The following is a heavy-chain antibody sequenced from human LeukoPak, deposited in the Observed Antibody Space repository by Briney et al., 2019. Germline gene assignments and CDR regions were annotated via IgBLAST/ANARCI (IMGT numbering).Heavy chain of an antibody. Sequence: GGSLRLSGAALGFTFSSYAMNWVGQAPGKGLKWFSGITGSGGSTDYADSVNGRFTISRDNSKNTLYLQMNSLRAEDTAVYYCAKCVSGFWYFDLWGRGTLVTVSS. V-gene: IGHV3-23*01. J-gene: IGHJ2*01. D-gene: IGHD5/OR15-5a*01. CDR1: GFTFSSYA. CDR2: ITGSGGST. CDR3: AKCVSGFWYFDL.